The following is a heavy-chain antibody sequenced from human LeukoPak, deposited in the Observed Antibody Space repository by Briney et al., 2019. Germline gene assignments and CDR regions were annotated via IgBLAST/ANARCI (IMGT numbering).Heavy chain of an antibody. CDR2: INPYNGNT. CDR1: GYTFTSYG. J-gene: IGHJ6*03. CDR3: ARSIFGVVYYMDV. V-gene: IGHV1-18*01. Sequence: ASVTVSCKASGYTFTSYGINWVRQAPGQGLEWMGWINPYNGNTNYAQKLQGRVTMTTDTSTSTAYMELRSLRSDDTAVYYCARSIFGVVYYMDVWGKGTTVTVSS. D-gene: IGHD3-3*01.